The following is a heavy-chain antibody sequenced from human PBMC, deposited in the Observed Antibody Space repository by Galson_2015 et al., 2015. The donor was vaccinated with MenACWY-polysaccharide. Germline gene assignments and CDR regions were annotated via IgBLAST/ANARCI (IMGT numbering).Heavy chain of an antibody. CDR1: GFTFSSYA. CDR3: AKKSRKRITMIVVVLNWFDP. V-gene: IGHV3-23*01. CDR2: ISGSGGST. Sequence: SLRLSCAASGFTFSSYAMSWVRQAPGKGLEWVSAISGSGGSTYYADSVKGRFTISRDNSKNTLYLQMNSLRAEDTAVYYCAKKSRKRITMIVVVLNWFDPWGQGTLVTVSS. J-gene: IGHJ5*02. D-gene: IGHD3-22*01.